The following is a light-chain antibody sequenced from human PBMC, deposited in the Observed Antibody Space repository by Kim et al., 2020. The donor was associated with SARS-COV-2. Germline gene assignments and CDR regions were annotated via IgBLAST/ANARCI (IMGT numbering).Light chain of an antibody. J-gene: IGKJ1*01. CDR1: QSVGSK. V-gene: IGKV3-15*01. CDR2: DAS. Sequence: EIVMTQSPATLSVSPGERATISCRASQSVGSKLAWYQQKGGQAPRLLIYDASTRATGIPARFSGGGSGTEFTLTISSLQSEDFAVYYCHQYNNWPRTFGQGTKVDIK. CDR3: HQYNNWPRT.